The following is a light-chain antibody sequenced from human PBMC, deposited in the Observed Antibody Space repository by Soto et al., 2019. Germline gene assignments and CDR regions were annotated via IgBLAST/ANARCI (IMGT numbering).Light chain of an antibody. CDR2: GAS. J-gene: IGKJ1*01. V-gene: IGKV3-20*01. Sequence: ENVLTQSPATLSLSPGERATLSCRASQSVSSSHLAWYQQKPGQAPRLLIYGASSRATGIPGRFSGSGSGTDFTLTISSLQSEDFAVYFCQQYSSWPPWTFGQGTKVDIK. CDR1: QSVSSSH. CDR3: QQYSSWPPWT.